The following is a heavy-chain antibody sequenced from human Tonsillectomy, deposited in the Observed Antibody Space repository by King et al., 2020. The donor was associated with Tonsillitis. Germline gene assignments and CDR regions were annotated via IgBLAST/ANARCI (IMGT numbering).Heavy chain of an antibody. V-gene: IGHV3-23*04. CDR2: ISGSGGST. J-gene: IGHJ5*02. CDR1: GFSFRSYA. CDR3: AKRGGGEDVAGTLGS. D-gene: IGHD6-19*01. Sequence: VQLVESGGGLVQPGGSLRLSCAASGFSFRSYAMSWVRQAPGKGLEWVSAISGSGGSTYYIDSVKGRFTISRDNSKNTLSLQMNSLSAEDTAVYYCAKRGGGEDVAGTLGSWGQGTLVTVSS.